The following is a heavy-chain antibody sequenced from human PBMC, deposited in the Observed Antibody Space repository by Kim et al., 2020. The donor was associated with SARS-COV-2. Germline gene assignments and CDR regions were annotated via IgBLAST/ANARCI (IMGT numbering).Heavy chain of an antibody. V-gene: IGHV4-39*01. Sequence: SETLSLTCAASGASIDSSDSYWGWIRQPPGKGLDWIGSLYNSGTTYYNPSSKSRGTTSSKTNTNQLTLQLMTTLAADTTPYYCARQTLRSLRFAPHCDF. J-gene: IGHJ4*01. CDR3: ARQTLRSLRFAPHCDF. CDR1: GASIDSSDSY. D-gene: IGHD3-10*01. CDR2: LYNSGTT.